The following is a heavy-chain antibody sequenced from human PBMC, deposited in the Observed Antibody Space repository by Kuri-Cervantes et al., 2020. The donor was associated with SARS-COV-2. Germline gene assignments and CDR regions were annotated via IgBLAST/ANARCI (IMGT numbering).Heavy chain of an antibody. V-gene: IGHV3-48*03. CDR1: GFTFSSYE. Sequence: GESLKISCAASGFTFSSYEMNWVRQAPGKGLEWVSYISSSGSTIYYADSVKGRFTISRDNAKNSLYLQMNSLRAEDTAVYYCARGGWLGRYYYYGMDVWGQGTTVNGSS. CDR2: ISSSGSTI. D-gene: IGHD6-19*01. J-gene: IGHJ6*02. CDR3: ARGGWLGRYYYYGMDV.